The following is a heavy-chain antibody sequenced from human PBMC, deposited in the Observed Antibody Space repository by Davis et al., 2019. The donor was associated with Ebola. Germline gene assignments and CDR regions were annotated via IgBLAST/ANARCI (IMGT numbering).Heavy chain of an antibody. Sequence: ASVKVSCKASGYTFTSYAMHWVRQAPGQRLEWMGWINAGNGNTKYSQKFQGRVTITRDTSASTAYMELRSLRSDDTAVYYCARGYCSGGSCYARAYYFDYWGQGTLVTVSS. CDR3: ARGYCSGGSCYARAYYFDY. J-gene: IGHJ4*02. V-gene: IGHV1-3*01. D-gene: IGHD2-15*01. CDR1: GYTFTSYA. CDR2: INAGNGNT.